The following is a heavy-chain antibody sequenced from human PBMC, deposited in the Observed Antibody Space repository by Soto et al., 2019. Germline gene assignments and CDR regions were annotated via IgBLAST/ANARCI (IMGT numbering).Heavy chain of an antibody. CDR3: AKSPLYYYGSGSPGVLFFDY. CDR1: GFTFSSYA. J-gene: IGHJ4*02. V-gene: IGHV3-23*01. Sequence: PGGSLRLSCAASGFTFSSYAMSWVRQAPGKGLEWVSAISGSGGSTYYADSVKGRFTISRDNSKNTLYLQMNSLRAEDTAVYYCAKSPLYYYGSGSPGVLFFDYWGQGTLVTVSS. CDR2: ISGSGGST. D-gene: IGHD3-10*01.